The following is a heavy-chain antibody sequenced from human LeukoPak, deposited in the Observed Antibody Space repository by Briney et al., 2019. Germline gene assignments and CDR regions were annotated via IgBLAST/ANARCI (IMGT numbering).Heavy chain of an antibody. Sequence: SETLSLTCAVYGGSFSGYYWSWIRQPPGKGLEWIGEINHSGSTNYNPSLKSRVTISVDTSKNQFSLKLSSVTAADTAVYYCARVSLGDSLPFGYWGQGTLVTVSS. V-gene: IGHV4-34*01. J-gene: IGHJ4*02. CDR1: GGSFSGYY. CDR3: ARVSLGDSLPFGY. CDR2: INHSGST. D-gene: IGHD4-17*01.